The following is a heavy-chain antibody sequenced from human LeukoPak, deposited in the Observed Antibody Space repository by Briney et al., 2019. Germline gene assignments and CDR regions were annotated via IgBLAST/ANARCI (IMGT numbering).Heavy chain of an antibody. J-gene: IGHJ5*02. CDR2: ISYDGSNK. CDR3: ARDIPHREPATTRRGWFDP. D-gene: IGHD5-24*01. CDR1: GFTFSSYT. V-gene: IGHV3-30*04. Sequence: PGGSLRLSCAASGFTFSSYTMHWVRQAPGKGLEWVAVISYDGSNKYYADSVKGRFTISRDNSKNTLYLQMNSLRAEDTAVYYCARDIPHREPATTRRGWFDPWGQGTLVTASS.